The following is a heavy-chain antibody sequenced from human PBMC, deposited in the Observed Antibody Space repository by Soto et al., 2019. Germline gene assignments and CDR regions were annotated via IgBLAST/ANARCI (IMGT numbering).Heavy chain of an antibody. V-gene: IGHV3-33*06. CDR3: AKDGQTGITRPFDY. D-gene: IGHD2-21*02. CDR1: GFTFSSYG. CDR2: IWYDGSNK. Sequence: SLRLSCAASGFTFSSYGMHWVRQAPGKGLEWVAVIWYDGSNKYYADSVKGRFTISRDNSKNTLYLQMNSLRAEDTAVYYCAKDGQTGITRPFDYWGQGTLVTVSS. J-gene: IGHJ4*02.